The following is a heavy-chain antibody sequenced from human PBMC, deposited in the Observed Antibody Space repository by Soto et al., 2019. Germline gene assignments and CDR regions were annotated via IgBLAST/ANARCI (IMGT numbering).Heavy chain of an antibody. V-gene: IGHV3-23*01. Sequence: PGGSLRLSCAASGSTFSSYAMSWVRQAPGKGLEWVSAISGSGGSTYYADSVKGRFTISRDNSKNTLYLQMNSLRAEDTAVYYCAKDLGPYGSGSYYDYWGQGTLVTVSS. CDR1: GSTFSSYA. CDR3: AKDLGPYGSGSYYDY. D-gene: IGHD3-10*01. CDR2: ISGSGGST. J-gene: IGHJ4*02.